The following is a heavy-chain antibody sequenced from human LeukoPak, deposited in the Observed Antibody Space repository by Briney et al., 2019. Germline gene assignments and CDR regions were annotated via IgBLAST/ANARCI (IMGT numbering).Heavy chain of an antibody. J-gene: IGHJ4*02. Sequence: GRSLRLSCAASGFTFSSYGMHWVRQAPGKGLEWVAVISYDGSNKYYADSVKGRFTISRDNSKNTLYLQMNSLRAEDTAVYYCAKDRRYYGSGSYVDYWGQGTLVTVSS. D-gene: IGHD3-10*01. CDR2: ISYDGSNK. CDR1: GFTFSSYG. V-gene: IGHV3-30*18. CDR3: AKDRRYYGSGSYVDY.